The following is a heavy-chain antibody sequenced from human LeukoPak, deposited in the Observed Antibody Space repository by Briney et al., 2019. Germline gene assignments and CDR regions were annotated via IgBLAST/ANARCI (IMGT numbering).Heavy chain of an antibody. Sequence: PGGSLRLSCAASGFTFSSYDMHWVRQAPGGGLEWVSAIGIAGDTYYPDSVKGRFTISRENAKNSMYLQMNSLKDGDTAVYYCIRGGIQVSGIDAFDIWGQGTMVTVSS. V-gene: IGHV3-13*01. CDR3: IRGGIQVSGIDAFDI. CDR2: IGIAGDT. J-gene: IGHJ3*02. CDR1: GFTFSSYD. D-gene: IGHD5/OR15-5a*01.